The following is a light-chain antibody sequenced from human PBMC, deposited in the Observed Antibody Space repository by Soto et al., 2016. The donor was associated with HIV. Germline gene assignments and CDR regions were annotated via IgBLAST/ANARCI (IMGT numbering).Light chain of an antibody. CDR1: KLGEKY. CDR2: QDN. J-gene: IGLJ2*01. Sequence: SYELTQPPSLSVSPGQTATITCSRNKLGEKYVCWFQQKPGQSPVQVIYQDNKRPSGIPERFSGSNSGNTATLAISGTQAMDEADYYCQAWDSNTALFGGGTKLTVL. V-gene: IGLV3-1*01. CDR3: QAWDSNTAL.